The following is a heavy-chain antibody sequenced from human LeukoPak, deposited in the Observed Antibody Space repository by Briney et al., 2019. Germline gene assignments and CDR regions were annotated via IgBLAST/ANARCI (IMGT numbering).Heavy chain of an antibody. CDR1: GGSISSYY. J-gene: IGHJ3*02. CDR3: ASSQWLVGFGAFDI. V-gene: IGHV4-39*01. D-gene: IGHD6-19*01. CDR2: IYYSGST. Sequence: SETLSLTCTVSGGSISSYYWGWIRQPPGKGLEWIGSIYYSGSTYYNPSLKSRVTISVDTSKNQFSLKLSSVTAADTAVYYCASSQWLVGFGAFDIWGQGTMVTVSS.